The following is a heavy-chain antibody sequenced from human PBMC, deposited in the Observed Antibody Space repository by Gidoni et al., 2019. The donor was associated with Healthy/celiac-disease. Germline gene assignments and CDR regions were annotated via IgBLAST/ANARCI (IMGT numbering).Heavy chain of an antibody. V-gene: IGHV4-34*01. Sequence: HVQLQQLVAGLLKPSESLSLTCAVYGGFFSGYYWSWNRQPPGKGLEWIGEINHSGSTNYHPSLKSRVTLLVDTSKNQFSLKLSSVIDTDTAVYDYAGGHTTPGQTVSTFFDYWGQGTLVTVSS. CDR3: AGGHTTPGQTVSTFFDY. CDR2: INHSGST. CDR1: GGFFSGYY. J-gene: IGHJ4*02. D-gene: IGHD4-17*01.